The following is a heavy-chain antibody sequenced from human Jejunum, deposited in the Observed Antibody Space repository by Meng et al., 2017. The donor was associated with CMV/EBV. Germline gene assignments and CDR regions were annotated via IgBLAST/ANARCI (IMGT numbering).Heavy chain of an antibody. CDR3: ASRPGAIFGVVIIPNFDY. V-gene: IGHV3-23*01. J-gene: IGHJ4*02. CDR2: ISGNSGST. CDR1: FTRNA. D-gene: IGHD3-3*01. Sequence: FTRNAMTWVRQAQGKGLEWVSGISGNSGSTYYADSVKGRFSISRDNSKNTVYLQMNSLRAEDTAVYYCASRPGAIFGVVIIPNFDYWGQGTLVTVSS.